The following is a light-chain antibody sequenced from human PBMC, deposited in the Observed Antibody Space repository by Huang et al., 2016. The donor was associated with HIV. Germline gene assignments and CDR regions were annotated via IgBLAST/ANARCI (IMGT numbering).Light chain of an antibody. V-gene: IGKV1-8*01. CDR2: AAS. Sequence: AIRITQSPSSLSASTGDRVTITCRASQGISSYLAWYQQEPGRAPRLLIYAASTLQSGVPARFSGRGSGADFTLTISGLQSEDFATYYCQQYYTCPRTFGQGTQLEIK. J-gene: IGKJ1*01. CDR3: QQYYTCPRT. CDR1: QGISSY.